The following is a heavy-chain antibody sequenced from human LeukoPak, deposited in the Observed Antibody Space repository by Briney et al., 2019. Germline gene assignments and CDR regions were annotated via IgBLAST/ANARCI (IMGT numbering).Heavy chain of an antibody. V-gene: IGHV3-30*02. Sequence: GGSLRLSCEASGFTSDDYGMHWVRQAPGKGLEWVAFIRYDGSNKYYADYVKGRFTISRDNSKNTLYLQMNSLRAEDTAVYYCAKVEYQLLYRGFDYYYYMDVWGKGTTVTVSS. J-gene: IGHJ6*03. CDR3: AKVEYQLLYRGFDYYYYMDV. CDR2: IRYDGSNK. CDR1: GFTSDDYG. D-gene: IGHD2-2*02.